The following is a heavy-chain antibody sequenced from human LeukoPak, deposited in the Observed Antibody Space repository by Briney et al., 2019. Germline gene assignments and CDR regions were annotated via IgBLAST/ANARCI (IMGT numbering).Heavy chain of an antibody. V-gene: IGHV3-48*03. D-gene: IGHD5-24*01. CDR1: GFTFSNYE. J-gene: IGHJ4*02. CDR2: ISSSGSTI. Sequence: PGGSLRLSCAASGFTFSNYEMNWVRQAPGKGLEWVSYISSSGSTIYYADSVKGRFTISRDNAKNSLYVQMNSLRAEDTAVYYCARDRIWGDGYNFRGIFDYWGQGTLVTVSS. CDR3: ARDRIWGDGYNFRGIFDY.